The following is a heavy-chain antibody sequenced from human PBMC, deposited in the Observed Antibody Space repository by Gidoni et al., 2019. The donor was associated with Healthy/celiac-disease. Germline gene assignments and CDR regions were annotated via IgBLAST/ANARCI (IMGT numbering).Heavy chain of an antibody. Sequence: EVQLVESGGGLVQPGGSLRLSCAASGFTFSRYWMHWVRQAPGKGLVGVSRINSDGSSTSYADSVKGRFTISRDNAKNTLYLQMNSLRAEDTAVYYCARDRDGYMEIDYWGQGTLVTVSS. J-gene: IGHJ4*02. CDR2: INSDGSST. CDR3: ARDRDGYMEIDY. V-gene: IGHV3-74*01. D-gene: IGHD5-12*01. CDR1: GFTFSRYW.